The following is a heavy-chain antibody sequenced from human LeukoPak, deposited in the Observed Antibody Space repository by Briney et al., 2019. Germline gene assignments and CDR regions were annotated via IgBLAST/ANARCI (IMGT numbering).Heavy chain of an antibody. CDR1: GGTFSSYA. Sequence: ASVKVSCKASGGTFSSYAISWVRQAPGQGLEWMGGIIPTFGTANYAQKFQGRVTITADESTSTAYMELSSLRSEDTAVYYCATPPYDILTGHDDAFDIWGQGTMVTVSS. CDR2: IIPTFGTA. V-gene: IGHV1-69*13. J-gene: IGHJ3*02. D-gene: IGHD3-9*01. CDR3: ATPPYDILTGHDDAFDI.